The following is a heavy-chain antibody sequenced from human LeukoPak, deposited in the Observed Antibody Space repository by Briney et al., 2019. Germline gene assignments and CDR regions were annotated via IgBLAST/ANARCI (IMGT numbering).Heavy chain of an antibody. V-gene: IGHV1-69*04. D-gene: IGHD3-22*01. J-gene: IGHJ3*02. CDR1: GGTFSSYA. CDR3: ARALYYYDSSGYYYGAFDI. Sequence: SVKDSCKASGGTFSSYAISWVRQAPGQGLEWMGRIIPIFGIANYAQKLQGRVTITADKFTSTAYMELSSLRSEDTDVYYCARALYYYDSSGYYYGAFDIWGQGTMVTVSS. CDR2: IIPIFGIA.